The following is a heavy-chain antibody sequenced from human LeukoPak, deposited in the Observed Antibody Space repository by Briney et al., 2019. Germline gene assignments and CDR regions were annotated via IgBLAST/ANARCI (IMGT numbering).Heavy chain of an antibody. V-gene: IGHV4-38-2*01. CDR1: GYSISIAYY. CDR3: ARNGTSGYFDY. Sequence: SETLSLTCAVSGYSISIAYYWGWIRQPPGKGLEWIGSIYHSGSTHYNPSLKSRVTISVDTSKNQFSLKLSSVTAADTAVYYCARNGTSGYFDYWGQGTLVTVSS. D-gene: IGHD2-2*01. J-gene: IGHJ4*02. CDR2: IYHSGST.